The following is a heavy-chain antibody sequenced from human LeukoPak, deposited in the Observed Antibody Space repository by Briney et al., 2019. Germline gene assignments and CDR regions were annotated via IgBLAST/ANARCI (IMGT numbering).Heavy chain of an antibody. Sequence: SETLSLTCTVSGSSISSYYWSWIRQPPGKGLEWIGYIYYSGSTYYNPSLKSRVTISVDTSKNQFSLKLSSVTAADTAVYYCARHSMDTAPYWGQGTLVTVSS. J-gene: IGHJ4*02. V-gene: IGHV4-59*08. CDR1: GSSISSYY. CDR2: IYYSGST. CDR3: ARHSMDTAPY. D-gene: IGHD5-18*01.